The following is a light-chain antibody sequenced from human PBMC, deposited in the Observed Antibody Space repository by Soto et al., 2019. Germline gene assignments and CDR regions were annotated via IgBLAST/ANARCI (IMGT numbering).Light chain of an antibody. CDR1: SGHSSYA. CDR2: LNSDGSH. J-gene: IGLJ2*01. V-gene: IGLV4-69*01. Sequence: QPVLTQSPSASASLGASVKLTCTLSSGHSSYAIAWHQQQPEKGPRYLMKLNSDGSHSKGDGLPDRFSGSSSGAERYLTISSLQSEDEADYYCQTWGTGIVVFGGGTKVTVL. CDR3: QTWGTGIVV.